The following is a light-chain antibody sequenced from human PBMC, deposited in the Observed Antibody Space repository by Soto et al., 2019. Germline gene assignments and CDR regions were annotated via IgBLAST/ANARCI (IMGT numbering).Light chain of an antibody. Sequence: GFTQSPGTLSLSPAERATLSRSASQSVSSSYLAWYQQKPGQAPRLLIYGASSRATGIPDRFSGSGSGTDFTLTISRLEPEDFAVYYCQEYGCSPPTFGQGTKVNIK. J-gene: IGKJ1*01. CDR2: GAS. CDR3: QEYGCSPPT. CDR1: QSVSSSY. V-gene: IGKV3-20*01.